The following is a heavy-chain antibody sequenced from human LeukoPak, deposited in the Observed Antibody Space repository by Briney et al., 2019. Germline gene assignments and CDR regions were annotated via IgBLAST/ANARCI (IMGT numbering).Heavy chain of an antibody. J-gene: IGHJ4*02. V-gene: IGHV4-4*07. D-gene: IGHD3-22*01. CDR1: GGSISSYY. CDR3: ARVVANYYDSSGYYFDY. CDR2: IYTSGST. Sequence: PSETLSLTCTVSGGSISSYYWSWIRQPAGKGLEWIGRIYTSGSTNYNPSLKSRVTMSVDTSKNQFSLKLSSVTAADTAVYYCARVVANYYDSSGYYFDYWAREPWSPSPQ.